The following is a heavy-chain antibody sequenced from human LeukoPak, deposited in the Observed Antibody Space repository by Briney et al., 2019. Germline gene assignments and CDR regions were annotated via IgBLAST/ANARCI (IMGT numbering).Heavy chain of an antibody. Sequence: ASVKVSCKASGYTFTGYYMHWVRQAPGQGLEWMGWINPNSGGTNYAQKFQGRVTMTRDTSITTAYMELSRLRSDDTAVYYCARVGDGLNDAFDIWGQGTMVTVSS. D-gene: IGHD5-24*01. CDR1: GYTFTGYY. J-gene: IGHJ3*02. CDR2: INPNSGGT. CDR3: ARVGDGLNDAFDI. V-gene: IGHV1-2*02.